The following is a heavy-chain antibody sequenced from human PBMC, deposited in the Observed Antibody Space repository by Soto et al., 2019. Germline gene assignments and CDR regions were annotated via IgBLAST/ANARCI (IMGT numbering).Heavy chain of an antibody. CDR3: ARAPRGYSYGWVGYYGMDV. Sequence: SETLSLTCAVYGGSFSGYYWSWIRQPPGKGLEWIGEINHGGSTNYNPSLKSRVTISVDTSKNQFSLKLSSVTAADTAVYYCARAPRGYSYGWVGYYGMDVWGQGTTVTVSS. CDR2: INHGGST. V-gene: IGHV4-34*01. D-gene: IGHD5-18*01. CDR1: GGSFSGYY. J-gene: IGHJ6*02.